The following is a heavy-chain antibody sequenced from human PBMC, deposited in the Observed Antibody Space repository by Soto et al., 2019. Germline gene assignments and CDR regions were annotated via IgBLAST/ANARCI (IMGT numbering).Heavy chain of an antibody. CDR3: ARGPSLNYGPDY. J-gene: IGHJ4*02. CDR2: IIPIFCTA. Sequence: QVQLVQSGAELKKPGSSVKVSCKASGVTFSSYAISWVRQAPGQGLEWMGGIIPIFCTANYAQKFQGRVTITADESTSTAYMELSSLRSEDTAVYYCARGPSLNYGPDYWGQGTLVTVSS. V-gene: IGHV1-69*01. D-gene: IGHD3-10*01. CDR1: GVTFSSYA.